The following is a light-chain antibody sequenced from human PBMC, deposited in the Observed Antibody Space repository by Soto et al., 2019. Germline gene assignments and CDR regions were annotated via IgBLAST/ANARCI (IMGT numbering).Light chain of an antibody. J-gene: IGLJ2*01. Sequence: QSALTQPASVSGSPGQSITISCTGTSSDVGGYNYVSWYQHHPGKAPKLMIYEVSNRPSGVSNRFSGSKSGNTASLTISGLQAEDEADYYCSSYSISNTLVVFGGGTKLPVL. CDR2: EVS. CDR3: SSYSISNTLVV. V-gene: IGLV2-14*01. CDR1: SSDVGGYNY.